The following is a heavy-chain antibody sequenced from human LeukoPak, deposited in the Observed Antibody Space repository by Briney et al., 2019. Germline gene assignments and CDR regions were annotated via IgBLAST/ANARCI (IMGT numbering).Heavy chain of an antibody. D-gene: IGHD2-2*01. CDR2: INHSGST. V-gene: IGHV4-34*01. J-gene: IGHJ3*02. CDR1: GGSFSGYY. CDR3: ARRTPAFGRAFDI. Sequence: KTSETLSLTCAVYGGSFSGYYWSWIRQPPGKGLEWIGEINHSGSTNYNPSLKSRVTISVDTSKNQFSLKMSSVTAADTAVYYCARRTPAFGRAFDIWGQGTMVTVSS.